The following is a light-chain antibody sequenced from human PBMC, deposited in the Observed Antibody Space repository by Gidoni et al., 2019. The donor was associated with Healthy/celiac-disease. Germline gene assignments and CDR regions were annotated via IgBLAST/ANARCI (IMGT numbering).Light chain of an antibody. CDR1: QGISNY. Sequence: DIQMTQSPSSLSASVGDRVTITCRASQGISNYLAWYQQKPGKVPKLLIYAASTLQSGVPSRFSCSGSGTDFTLTISSLQPEDVATYYCQKYHSAPPFTFGPGTKVDIK. J-gene: IGKJ3*01. CDR2: AAS. V-gene: IGKV1-27*01. CDR3: QKYHSAPPFT.